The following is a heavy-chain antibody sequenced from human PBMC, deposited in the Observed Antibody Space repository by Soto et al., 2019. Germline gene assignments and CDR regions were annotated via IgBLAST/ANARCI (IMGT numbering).Heavy chain of an antibody. CDR2: ISTSSSYI. CDR1: GFTFSSYS. CDR3: ASAVTSRGYYFLNPGGFAP. Sequence: EVQLVESGGGLVKPGGSLSLSCAASGFTFSSYSMNWVRQAPGKGLEWVSSISTSSSYIYYADSVKGRFTISRDNAKNSPHLPMNSLRAEDTAVYYCASAVTSRGYYFLNPGGFAPWGQGTLVTVSS. J-gene: IGHJ5*02. V-gene: IGHV3-21*01. D-gene: IGHD3-22*01.